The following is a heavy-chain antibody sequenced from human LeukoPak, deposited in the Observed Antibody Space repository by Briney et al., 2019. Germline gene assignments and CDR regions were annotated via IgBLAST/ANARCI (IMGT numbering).Heavy chain of an antibody. Sequence: SVKVSCKASGGTFSGYAISWVRQAPGQGLEWMGGIIPIFGTANYAQKFQGRVTITTDESTSTAYMELSSLRSEDTAVYYCATSETYYDILTGLNYYYYMDVWGKGTTVTVSS. D-gene: IGHD3-9*01. V-gene: IGHV1-69*05. J-gene: IGHJ6*03. CDR3: ATSETYYDILTGLNYYYYMDV. CDR1: GGTFSGYA. CDR2: IIPIFGTA.